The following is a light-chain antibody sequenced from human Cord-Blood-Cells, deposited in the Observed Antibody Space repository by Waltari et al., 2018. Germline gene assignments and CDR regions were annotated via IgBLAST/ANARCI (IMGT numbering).Light chain of an antibody. CDR3: QQYNNWPPFT. V-gene: IGKV3-15*01. CDR2: GAS. J-gene: IGKJ3*01. CDR1: QSVSSN. Sequence: EIVMTQSPATLSVSPGERATLSCRASQSVSSNLAWYQQKPGQAPRLLIYGASTRATGIPARCSGSGSGTEFTLTISRLQSEDFAVYYCQQYNNWPPFTFGPGTKVDIK.